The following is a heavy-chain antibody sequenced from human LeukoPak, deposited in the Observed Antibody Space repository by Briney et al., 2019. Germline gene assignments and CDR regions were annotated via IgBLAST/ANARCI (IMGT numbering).Heavy chain of an antibody. D-gene: IGHD5-18*01. CDR2: INPNSGGT. CDR3: AREIGPIQLHLWGSAFDY. Sequence: ASVKVSCKASGYTFTGYYMHWVRQAPGQGLEWIGWINPNSGGTNYAQKFQGRVTMTRDTSTSTVYMELSSLRSEDTAVFYCAREIGPIQLHLWGSAFDYWGQGTLVTVSS. CDR1: GYTFTGYY. V-gene: IGHV1-2*02. J-gene: IGHJ4*02.